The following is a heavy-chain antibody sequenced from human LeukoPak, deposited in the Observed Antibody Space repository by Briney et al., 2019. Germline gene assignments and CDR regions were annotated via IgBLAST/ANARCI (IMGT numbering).Heavy chain of an antibody. V-gene: IGHV4-38-2*01. J-gene: IGHJ4*02. CDR1: GQSISSGYY. CDR3: ASTTRSRVTPYY. CDR2: IYHSGNA. Sequence: SETLSLTCAVSGQSISSGYYWGWIRQPPGKGLEWIGTIYHSGNAYYNWSLESQLTISVDTSTDQFSLNLTSVTAADTAVYYCASTTRSRVTPYYWGQGTLVTVSS. D-gene: IGHD4-11*01.